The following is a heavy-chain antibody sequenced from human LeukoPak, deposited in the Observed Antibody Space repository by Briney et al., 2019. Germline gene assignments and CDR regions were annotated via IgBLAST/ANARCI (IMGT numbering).Heavy chain of an antibody. J-gene: IGHJ4*02. CDR1: GFNFGDYA. V-gene: IGHV3-49*04. Sequence: GGSLRLSCEASGFNFGDYAMSWVRQASGKGLEWVGLIRSKANGETREYAASVKGRFTISRDDSYSIAYLQMNSLKTEDTAVYYCARDGYRVATPSDHWGQGTLVTVSS. D-gene: IGHD5-12*01. CDR3: ARDGYRVATPSDH. CDR2: IRSKANGETR.